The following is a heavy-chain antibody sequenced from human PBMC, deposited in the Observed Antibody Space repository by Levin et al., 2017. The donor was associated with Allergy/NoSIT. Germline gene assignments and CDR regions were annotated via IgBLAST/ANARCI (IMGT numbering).Heavy chain of an antibody. D-gene: IGHD6-13*01. CDR3: VSSSSSWFEEGVFDY. CDR1: GYTFPNYW. J-gene: IGHJ4*02. Sequence: GGSLRLSCKGSGYTFPNYWIAWVRQMPGKGLEWMGTIWPGESNSRYSPSFQGQVTISAAKSISTAYLQWSSLKASDTAMYYCVSSSSSWFEEGVFDYWGLGTLVTVSS. V-gene: IGHV5-51*01. CDR2: IWPGESNS.